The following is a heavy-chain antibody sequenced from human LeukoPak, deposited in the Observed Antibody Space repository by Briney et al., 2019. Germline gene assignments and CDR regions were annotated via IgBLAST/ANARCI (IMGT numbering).Heavy chain of an antibody. CDR2: INPSGGST. Sequence: ASVKVSCKASGYTFTSYYMHWVRQAPGQGLEWMGIINPSGGSTNYAQKFQGRVTMTRDTSTSTVYMELSSLRSEDTAVYYCARVPLGDYYDSSDAGYWGQGTLVTVSS. V-gene: IGHV1-46*01. CDR3: ARVPLGDYYDSSDAGY. J-gene: IGHJ4*02. D-gene: IGHD3-22*01. CDR1: GYTFTSYY.